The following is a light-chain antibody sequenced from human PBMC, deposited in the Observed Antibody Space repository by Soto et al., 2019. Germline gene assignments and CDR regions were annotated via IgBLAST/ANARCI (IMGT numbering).Light chain of an antibody. Sequence: QSVLTQPPSVSGAPGQRVTISCTGSSSNIGAGYDVNWYQQLPGRAPKLLIYDTTNRPSGVPDRFSGAKSGTSASLTITGLQAEDEADYYCQSYDNRPHVLFGGGTKVTVL. CDR3: QSYDNRPHVL. V-gene: IGLV1-40*01. CDR1: SSNIGAGYD. J-gene: IGLJ2*01. CDR2: DTT.